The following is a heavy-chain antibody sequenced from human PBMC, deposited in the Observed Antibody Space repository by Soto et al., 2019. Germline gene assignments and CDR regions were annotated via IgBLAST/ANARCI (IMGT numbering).Heavy chain of an antibody. D-gene: IGHD1-26*01. J-gene: IGHJ5*02. V-gene: IGHV3-21*01. CDR1: GFTFSSYS. CDR3: ARDLSGRNWFEP. Sequence: GGSLRLSCAASGFTFSSYSMNWVRQAPGKGLEWVSSISSGSSYIYYADSVKGRLTISRDNAKNSLYLQMNSLRAEDTAVYYCARDLSGRNWFEPWGQGTLVTVSS. CDR2: ISSGSSYI.